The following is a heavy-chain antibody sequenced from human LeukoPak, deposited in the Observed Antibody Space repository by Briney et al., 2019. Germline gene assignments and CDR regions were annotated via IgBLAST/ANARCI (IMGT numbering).Heavy chain of an antibody. J-gene: IGHJ6*02. CDR1: GFTFSSYW. CDR3: AKAPSRLAYIMDV. CDR2: INSDGSST. V-gene: IGHV3-74*01. D-gene: IGHD2-21*01. Sequence: GGSLRLSCAASGFTFSSYWMHWVRQAPGKGLVWVSRINSDGSSTSYADSVKGRFTISRDNAENSLNLQMNSLRDEDTALYYCAKAPSRLAYIMDVWGQGTTVTVSS.